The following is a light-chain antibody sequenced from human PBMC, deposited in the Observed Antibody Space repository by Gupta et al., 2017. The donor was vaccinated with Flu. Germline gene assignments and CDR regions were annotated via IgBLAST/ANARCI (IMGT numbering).Light chain of an antibody. CDR1: QTVLHRSNNSDY. V-gene: IGKV4-1*01. CDR2: WAS. CDR3: QQYYSTPHT. Sequence: DIGMTLSPDSLAVSLGERATIHCKSSQTVLHRSNNSDYLAWYQQKPGQPPKLLIYWASTRESGVPDRFCGSGSDTEYTLIINSLRAEDAAVYYCQQYYSTPHTFGQGTKLEIK. J-gene: IGKJ2*01.